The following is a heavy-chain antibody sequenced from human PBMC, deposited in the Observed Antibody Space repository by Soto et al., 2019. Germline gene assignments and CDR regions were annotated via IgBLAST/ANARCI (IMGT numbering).Heavy chain of an antibody. D-gene: IGHD2-8*01. CDR1: GGTFSSYA. V-gene: IGHV1-18*01. CDR3: ARDGSNGGYFDY. J-gene: IGHJ4*02. Sequence: ASVKVSCKASGGTFSSYAISWVRQAPGQGLEWMGWISANNGKTNYAQRLQGRVTMTTDTYTSTAYMELRSLRSDDTAVYYCARDGSNGGYFDYWGQGTLVTVSS. CDR2: ISANNGKT.